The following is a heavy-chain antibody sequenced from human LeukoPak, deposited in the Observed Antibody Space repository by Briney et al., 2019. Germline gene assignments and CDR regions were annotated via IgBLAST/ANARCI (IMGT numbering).Heavy chain of an antibody. V-gene: IGHV3-53*01. Sequence: PGGSLRLSCTASGFSVSSNYMSWVRQAPGKGLEWVSVIYSGGSIYYADSVKGRFTISRDKSKNTLYLQMNDLRPDDTAVYYCTRKTDSGGSGDYWGQGALVTVSS. D-gene: IGHD3-22*01. CDR3: TRKTDSGGSGDY. J-gene: IGHJ4*02. CDR1: GFSVSSNY. CDR2: IYSGGSI.